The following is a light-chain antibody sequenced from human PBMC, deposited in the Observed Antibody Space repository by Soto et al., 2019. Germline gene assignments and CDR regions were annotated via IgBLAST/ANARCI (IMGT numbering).Light chain of an antibody. J-gene: IGKJ5*01. CDR2: AAS. Sequence: EVVMTQSPATLSVSPGERATLSCRASQSVSSSNLVWYQQKPGQAPRLLIYAASIRAAGVPARFSGSGSGTAFNLTISSLQSEDFALYYCQHHDKWPLITFRQGTRLEIK. CDR3: QHHDKWPLIT. V-gene: IGKV3-15*01. CDR1: QSVSSSN.